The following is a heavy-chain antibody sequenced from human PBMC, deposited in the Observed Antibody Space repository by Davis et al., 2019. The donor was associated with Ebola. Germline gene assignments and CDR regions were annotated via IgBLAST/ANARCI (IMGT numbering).Heavy chain of an antibody. D-gene: IGHD1-26*01. Sequence: PGGSLRPSFVASGFSSSSYWMPWVRQAPGKGLEWVSRIKSDGSTKSYADSVKGRFTISRDNAKNTLYRQMDSLRAEDTAVYYCARDGEHYSDLDYWGQGTLVTVSS. CDR1: GFSSSSYW. CDR2: IKSDGSTK. J-gene: IGHJ4*02. CDR3: ARDGEHYSDLDY. V-gene: IGHV3-74*01.